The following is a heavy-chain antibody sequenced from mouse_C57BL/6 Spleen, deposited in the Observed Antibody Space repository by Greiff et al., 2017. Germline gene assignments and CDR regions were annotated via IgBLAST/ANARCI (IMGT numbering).Heavy chain of an antibody. J-gene: IGHJ1*03. D-gene: IGHD1-1*01. CDR3: ARQGLRVGYFDV. V-gene: IGHV5-17*01. Sequence: EVKLVESGGGLVKPGGSLKLSCAASGFTFSDYGMHWVRQAPEKGLEWVAYISSGSSTIYYAATVTGRFTISRANAKNTLFLQMPRLRSEDTAMYYGARQGLRVGYFDVWGTGTTVTVSS. CDR2: ISSGSSTI. CDR1: GFTFSDYG.